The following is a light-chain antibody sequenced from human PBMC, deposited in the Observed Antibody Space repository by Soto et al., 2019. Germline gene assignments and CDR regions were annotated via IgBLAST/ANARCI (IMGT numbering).Light chain of an antibody. CDR1: QRLLHSNGNNF. CDR3: MQALQTPYT. V-gene: IGKV2-28*01. CDR2: LGF. J-gene: IGKJ2*01. Sequence: EIVMTQSPPSLTVTPGEPASISCRSSQRLLHSNGNNFLDWYLQKPGQSPQLLIYLGFNRASGVRDRVSGSGAGTEFTLKISRVEAEDVGVYYCMQALQTPYTFGQGNKLEIK.